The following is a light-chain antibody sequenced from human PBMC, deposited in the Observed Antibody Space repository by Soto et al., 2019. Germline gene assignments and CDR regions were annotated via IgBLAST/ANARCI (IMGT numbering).Light chain of an antibody. CDR2: DAF. J-gene: IGKJ1*01. Sequence: EFVLTQSPATLSLSPGEGATLSCRASQSVGSFLAWYQQKPGQAPRLLIYDAFNRATGIPARFSGSGSGTDFALTISSLEPEDFAVYYCQHRRTFGQGTKVDIK. CDR3: QHRRT. CDR1: QSVGSF. V-gene: IGKV3-11*01.